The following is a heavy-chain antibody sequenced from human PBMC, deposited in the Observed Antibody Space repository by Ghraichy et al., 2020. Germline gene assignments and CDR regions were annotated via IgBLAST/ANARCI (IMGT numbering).Heavy chain of an antibody. CDR2: IRRSGDDT. CDR1: GFTFSNFA. CDR3: AKEPNVLRFSEYLPPRGGGYSHYGLDI. Sequence: GESLNISCAGSGFTFSNFAMSWVRQAPGKGLEWVSAIRRSGDDTYYADSVKGRFTISRDNSNNMLYLQMNRLRGEDTAVYYCAKEPNVLRFSEYLPPRGGGYSHYGLDIWGQGTTVTVSS. J-gene: IGHJ6*02. V-gene: IGHV3-23*01. D-gene: IGHD3-3*01.